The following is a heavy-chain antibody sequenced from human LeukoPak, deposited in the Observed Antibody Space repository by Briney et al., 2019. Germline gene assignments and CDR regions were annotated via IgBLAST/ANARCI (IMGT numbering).Heavy chain of an antibody. CDR3: ARSPQDIVVVVVDKGYMDV. CDR1: GYTFTGYY. CDR2: INPNSGGT. J-gene: IGHJ6*03. Sequence: GASVKVSCKASGYTFTGYYMHWVRQAPGQGLEWMGWINPNSGGTNYAQKFQGRVTMTRDTSISTVYMELSRLRSDDTAVYYCARSPQDIVVVVVDKGYMDVWGKGTTVTVSS. D-gene: IGHD2-15*01. V-gene: IGHV1-2*02.